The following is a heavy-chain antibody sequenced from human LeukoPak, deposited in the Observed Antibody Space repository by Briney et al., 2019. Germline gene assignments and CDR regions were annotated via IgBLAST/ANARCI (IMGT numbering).Heavy chain of an antibody. V-gene: IGHV4-39*07. Sequence: SETLSLTCTVSGGSISSYYWGWIRQPPGKGLEWIGSIYYRGSTYYNPSLKSRVTISVDTSKNQFSLKLSSVTAADTAVYYCARGYCSGGSCYSYYYYNYMDVWGKGTTVTVSS. CDR3: ARGYCSGGSCYSYYYYNYMDV. CDR2: IYYRGST. CDR1: GGSISSYY. D-gene: IGHD2-15*01. J-gene: IGHJ6*03.